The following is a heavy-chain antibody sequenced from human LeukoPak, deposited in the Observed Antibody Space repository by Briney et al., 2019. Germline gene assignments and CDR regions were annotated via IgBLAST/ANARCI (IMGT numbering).Heavy chain of an antibody. CDR3: ARYSSSRWEPRFDY. Sequence: SETLSLTCTVSGGSISSYYWSWIRQPPGKGLEWIGYIYYSGSTNYNPSLKSRVTISVDTSKNQFSLKLSSVTAADTAVYYCARYSSSRWEPRFDYWGQGTLVTVSS. J-gene: IGHJ4*02. CDR1: GGSISSYY. D-gene: IGHD6-6*01. CDR2: IYYSGST. V-gene: IGHV4-59*08.